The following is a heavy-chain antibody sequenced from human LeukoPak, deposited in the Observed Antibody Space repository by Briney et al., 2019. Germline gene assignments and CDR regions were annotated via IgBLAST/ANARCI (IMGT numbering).Heavy chain of an antibody. J-gene: IGHJ4*02. D-gene: IGHD3-10*01. CDR1: GGSISSSSYY. CDR2: IYYSGST. Sequence: PSETLSLTCTVSGGSISSSSYYWGWIRQPPGKGLEWIGSIYYSGSTYYNPSLKSRDTISVDTSKNQFSLKLSSVTAADTAVYYCARESITMVRGLIDYWGQGTLVTVSS. CDR3: ARESITMVRGLIDY. V-gene: IGHV4-39*07.